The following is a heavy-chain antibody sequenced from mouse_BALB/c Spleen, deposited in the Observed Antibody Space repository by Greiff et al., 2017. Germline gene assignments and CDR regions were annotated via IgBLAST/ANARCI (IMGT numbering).Heavy chain of an antibody. J-gene: IGHJ2*01. Sequence: EVHLVESGGGLVQPGGSLRLSCATSGFTFTDYYMSWVRQPPGKALEWLGFIRNKANGYTTEYSASVKGRFTISRDNSQSILYLQMHTLRAEDSATYYCARKDGYYFDYWGQGTTLTVSS. D-gene: IGHD2-3*01. CDR3: ARKDGYYFDY. CDR2: IRNKANGYTT. V-gene: IGHV7-3*02. CDR1: GFTFTDYY.